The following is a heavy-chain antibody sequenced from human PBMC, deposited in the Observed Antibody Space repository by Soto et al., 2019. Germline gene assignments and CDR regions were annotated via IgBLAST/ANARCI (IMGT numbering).Heavy chain of an antibody. CDR3: ARDDSSGRGFYGMDV. CDR2: ISSSSSYI. J-gene: IGHJ6*02. V-gene: IGHV3-21*01. D-gene: IGHD6-19*01. CDR1: GFTFSSYS. Sequence: GGSLRLSCAASGFTFSSYSMNWVRQAPGKGLEWVSSISSSSSYIYYADSVKGRFTISRDNAKNSLYLQMNSLRAEDTAVYYCARDDSSGRGFYGMDVWGQGTTVTVSS.